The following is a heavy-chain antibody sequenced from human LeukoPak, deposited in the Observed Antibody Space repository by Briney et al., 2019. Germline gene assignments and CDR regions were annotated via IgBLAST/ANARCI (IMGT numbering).Heavy chain of an antibody. CDR3: ARAPYYDIWSGYSDNYFDP. D-gene: IGHD3-3*01. CDR1: GGSINTYY. Sequence: SETLCLTCTVSGGSINTYYWSWIRQPPGKGLEWLGYIYYTGSTKYNPSLKSRVTISVDTSKNQFSLRLNSVTTADTAVYYCARAPYYDIWSGYSDNYFDPWGQGTLVTVSS. J-gene: IGHJ5*02. CDR2: IYYTGST. V-gene: IGHV4-59*01.